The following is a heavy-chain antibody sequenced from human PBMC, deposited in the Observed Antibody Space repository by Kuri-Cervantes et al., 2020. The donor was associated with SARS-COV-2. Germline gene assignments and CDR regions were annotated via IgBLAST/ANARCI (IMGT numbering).Heavy chain of an antibody. Sequence: ASLKVSCKASGYTFTGYYMHWVRPAPGQGLGWMGWINPNSGGTNYAQKLQGRVTMTRNTSISTAYMELSRLRSDDTAVYYCARVGIYDYSNSRPFDYWGQGTLVTVSS. CDR3: ARVGIYDYSNSRPFDY. CDR1: GYTFTGYY. CDR2: INPNSGGT. J-gene: IGHJ4*02. V-gene: IGHV1-2*02. D-gene: IGHD4-11*01.